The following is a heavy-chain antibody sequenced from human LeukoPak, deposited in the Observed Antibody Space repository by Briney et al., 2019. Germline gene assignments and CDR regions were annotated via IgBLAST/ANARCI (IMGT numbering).Heavy chain of an antibody. D-gene: IGHD5-12*01. V-gene: IGHV1-2*02. CDR2: INPNSGDT. Sequence: ASVKVSCKASGYTFPGYYMHWVRQAPGQGLEWMGWINPNSGDTNYAQKFQGRVTMTRDTSISTAYMELSRLRYDDTAVYYCARGGTIVATITCWYSSSWHLNSPGPPFDYWGQGTLVTVSS. J-gene: IGHJ4*02. CDR1: GYTFPGYY. CDR3: ARGGTIVATITCWYSSSWHLNSPGPPFDY.